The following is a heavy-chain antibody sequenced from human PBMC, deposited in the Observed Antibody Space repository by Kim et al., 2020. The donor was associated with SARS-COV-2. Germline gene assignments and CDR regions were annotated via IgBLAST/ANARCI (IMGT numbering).Heavy chain of an antibody. Sequence: YADSVKGRVTISRDKSKNTLYLQMNSRRAEDTAVYYCARGRGGVTEFDYWGQGTLVTVSS. J-gene: IGHJ4*02. CDR3: ARGRGGVTEFDY. D-gene: IGHD3-16*01. V-gene: IGHV3-53*01.